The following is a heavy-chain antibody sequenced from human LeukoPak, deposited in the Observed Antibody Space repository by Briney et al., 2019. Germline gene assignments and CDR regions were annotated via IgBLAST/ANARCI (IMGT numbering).Heavy chain of an antibody. CDR1: GLTFNNYA. CDR3: ATRTTGKGFDY. CDR2: ISGSGSTA. V-gene: IGHV3-23*01. J-gene: IGHJ4*02. Sequence: GGSLRLSCAASGLTFNNYAMSWVRQAPGKGLEWVSTISGSGSTAYFADSVKGRFTISRDNSKNTLYLQMNSLRAEDTAVYYCATRTTGKGFDYWGQGTLVTVSS. D-gene: IGHD1-1*01.